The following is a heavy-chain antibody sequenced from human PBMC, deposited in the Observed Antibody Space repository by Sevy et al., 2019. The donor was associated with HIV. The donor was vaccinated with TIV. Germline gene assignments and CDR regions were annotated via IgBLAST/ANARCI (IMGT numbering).Heavy chain of an antibody. CDR3: ARGKGGYGYGFNY. Sequence: GGSLRLSCSASGFTVSINYMTWVRQAPGKGLEWVSVIYSDGTTHHGDSVKGRFTISRDNSENTLYLQMNSLRVEDTAVYYCARGKGGYGYGFNYGGQGTLVTVSS. D-gene: IGHD5-18*01. J-gene: IGHJ4*02. CDR1: GFTVSINY. V-gene: IGHV3-66*01. CDR2: IYSDGTT.